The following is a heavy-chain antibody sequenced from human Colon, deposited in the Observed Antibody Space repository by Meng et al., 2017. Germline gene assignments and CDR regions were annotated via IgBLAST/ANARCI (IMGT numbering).Heavy chain of an antibody. Sequence: QVDLVQCGGGVKKRGSSVRVSCQASGCIFSSYAISWVRQAPGQGLEWMGGIVPMFGTPNYAQKFQGRVTIAADESTTTSFMELSSLRFEDTATYYCARDLESWGQGTLVTVSS. D-gene: IGHD3-3*01. J-gene: IGHJ5*02. CDR3: ARDLES. CDR1: GCIFSSYA. CDR2: IVPMFGTP. V-gene: IGHV1-69*01.